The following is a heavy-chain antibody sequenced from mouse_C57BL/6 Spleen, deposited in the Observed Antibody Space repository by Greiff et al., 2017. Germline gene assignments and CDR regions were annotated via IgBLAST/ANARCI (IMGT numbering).Heavy chain of an antibody. Sequence: VQLQQPGAELARPGASVKLSCKASGYTFTSYGISWVKQRTGQGLEWIGEIYPRSGNTYYNEKFKGKATLTADKSSSTAYMELRSLTSEDSAVYFCARASGTLGTFDYWGQGTTLTVSS. CDR1: GYTFTSYG. CDR3: ARASGTLGTFDY. V-gene: IGHV1-81*01. D-gene: IGHD3-3*01. J-gene: IGHJ2*01. CDR2: IYPRSGNT.